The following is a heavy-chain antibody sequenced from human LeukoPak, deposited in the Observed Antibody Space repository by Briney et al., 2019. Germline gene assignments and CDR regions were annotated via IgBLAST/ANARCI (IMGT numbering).Heavy chain of an antibody. D-gene: IGHD6-19*01. CDR3: AKGSAVADIYFDY. V-gene: IGHV3-23*01. CDR2: ISGSGDNT. J-gene: IGHJ4*02. Sequence: GGSLRLSCAASGFTFSSYAMSWVRQVPGKGLEWVSVISGSGDNTYYADSVKGRFTISRDNSKNMLYLQMNSLRAEDTAVYYCAKGSAVADIYFDYWGQGTLVTVSS. CDR1: GFTFSSYA.